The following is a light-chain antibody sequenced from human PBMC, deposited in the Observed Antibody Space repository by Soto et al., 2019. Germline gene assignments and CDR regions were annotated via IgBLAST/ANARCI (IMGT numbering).Light chain of an antibody. CDR2: AAS. CDR1: RDVGSD. CDR3: VLDFRSSGA. J-gene: IGKJ1*01. Sequence: RASRDVGSDVSWYQQKPGQAPKLLIYAASNLYTGVPSRFSGSGSGTDFALTISCLQPEYFATYYYVLDFRSSGAFAQGTKVDIK. V-gene: IGKV1-6*01.